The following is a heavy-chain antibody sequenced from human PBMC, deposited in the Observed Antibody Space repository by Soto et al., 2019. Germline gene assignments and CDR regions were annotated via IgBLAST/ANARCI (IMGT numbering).Heavy chain of an antibody. CDR1: GFTFSTYS. CDR3: ARDRDAYCSKGICAGPYFDY. V-gene: IGHV3-48*02. CDR2: ISDNSSVI. D-gene: IGHD2-8*01. Sequence: EVQLVESGGGLVQPGGSLRLSCAASGFTFSTYSINWVRQAPGKGLEWISYISDNSSVIYYADAVKGRFTISRDNAKNSLYVQMTSLRDEGKAVYYCARDRDAYCSKGICAGPYFDYWGQGTLVTVSS. J-gene: IGHJ4*02.